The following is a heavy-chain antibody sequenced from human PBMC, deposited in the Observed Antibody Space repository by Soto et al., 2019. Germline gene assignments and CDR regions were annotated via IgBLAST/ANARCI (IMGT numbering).Heavy chain of an antibody. V-gene: IGHV3-23*04. J-gene: IGHJ4*02. CDR3: AKAFCDAATCFPCES. Sequence: EVHLVQSGGGLVQPGESLSLSCVASGFTFNDYAMHWVRQTPGKGLEWVAAISNRGSSASYADSVKGRFTISRDKSTKTLSLHMHTPTVEDTAVYFCAKAFCDAATCFPCESWGQGTPVAVSP. CDR2: ISNRGSSA. D-gene: IGHD2-21*01. CDR1: GFTFNDYA.